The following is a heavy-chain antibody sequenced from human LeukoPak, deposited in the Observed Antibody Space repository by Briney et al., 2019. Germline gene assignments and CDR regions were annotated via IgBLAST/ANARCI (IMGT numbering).Heavy chain of an antibody. CDR1: GYSISSGYY. Sequence: SETLSLTCAVSGYSISSGYYWGWIRQPPGKGLEWIGSIYHSGSTYYNPSLKSRVTISVDTSKNQFSLKLSSVTAADTAVYYCPRLYYGGITYYYYYMDVWGKGTTVTVSS. J-gene: IGHJ6*03. V-gene: IGHV4-38-2*01. CDR2: IYHSGST. D-gene: IGHD4-23*01. CDR3: PRLYYGGITYYYYYMDV.